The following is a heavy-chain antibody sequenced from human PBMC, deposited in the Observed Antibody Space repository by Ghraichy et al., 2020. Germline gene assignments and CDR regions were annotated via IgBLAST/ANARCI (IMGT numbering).Heavy chain of an antibody. CDR1: GGSVNSGNYY. J-gene: IGHJ4*02. Sequence: ESLNISCSVSGGSVNSGNYYWSWIRQPPGKGLEWIGYIFYSGSSNYSPSLKSRVTISVDTSKNQFSLRLSSVTAADTAVYYCARVRGYNYGLFDYWGQGTLVTVSS. V-gene: IGHV4-61*01. CDR3: ARVRGYNYGLFDY. CDR2: IFYSGSS. D-gene: IGHD5-18*01.